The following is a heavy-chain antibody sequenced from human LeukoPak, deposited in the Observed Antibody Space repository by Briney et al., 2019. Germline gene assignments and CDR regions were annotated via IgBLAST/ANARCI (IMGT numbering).Heavy chain of an antibody. Sequence: SQTLSLTCAISGDSVSSNSATWNWIRQSPSRGLEWLGRTYYRSKWSNDYAVSVKSRITINPDTSKNQFSLQLNSVTPEDTAVYYCARRTTSSMGSYSSCYMDVWGSGTTVTVSS. CDR3: ARRTTSSMGSYSSCYMDV. CDR2: TYYRSKWSN. CDR1: GDSVSSNSAT. V-gene: IGHV6-1*01. D-gene: IGHD6-6*01. J-gene: IGHJ6*03.